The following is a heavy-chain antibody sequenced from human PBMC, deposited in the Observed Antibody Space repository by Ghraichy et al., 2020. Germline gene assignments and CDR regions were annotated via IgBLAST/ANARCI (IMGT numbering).Heavy chain of an antibody. CDR1: GFTLSFYS. CDR2: ISSSSNYI. CDR3: ARVRYCSSTSCYDAFDI. Sequence: GESLNISCAASGFTLSFYSMTWVRQAPGKGLEWVSFISSSSNYIYYVDSVKGRFTISRDNAKNSLYLQMNSLRAEDTAIYYCARVRYCSSTSCYDAFDIWGQGTMVTVSS. D-gene: IGHD2-2*01. J-gene: IGHJ3*02. V-gene: IGHV3-21*06.